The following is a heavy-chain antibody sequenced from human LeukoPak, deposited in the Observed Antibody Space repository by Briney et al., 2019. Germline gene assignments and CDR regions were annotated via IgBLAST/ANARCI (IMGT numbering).Heavy chain of an antibody. D-gene: IGHD3-22*01. CDR3: ARVEIYDSSGYIDY. Sequence: SVKVSCKDSGGTFSSYAISWVRQAPGQGLEWMGRIIPILGIANYAQKFQGRVTITADKSTSTAYMELSSLRSDDTAVYYCARVEIYDSSGYIDYWGQGTLVTVSS. J-gene: IGHJ4*02. CDR2: IIPILGIA. CDR1: GGTFSSYA. V-gene: IGHV1-69*04.